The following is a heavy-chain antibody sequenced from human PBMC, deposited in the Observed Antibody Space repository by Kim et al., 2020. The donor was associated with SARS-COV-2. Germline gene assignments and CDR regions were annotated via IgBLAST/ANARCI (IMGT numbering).Heavy chain of an antibody. CDR1: GGSISSYY. CDR3: ARFRGITIFGVVTWGSFDI. V-gene: IGHV4-59*13. Sequence: SETLSLTCTVSGGSISSYYWSWIRQPPGKGLEWIGYIYYSGSTNYNPSLKSRVTISVDTSKNQFSLKLSSVTAADTAVYYCARFRGITIFGVVTWGSFDIWGQGTMVTVSS. CDR2: IYYSGST. J-gene: IGHJ3*02. D-gene: IGHD3-3*01.